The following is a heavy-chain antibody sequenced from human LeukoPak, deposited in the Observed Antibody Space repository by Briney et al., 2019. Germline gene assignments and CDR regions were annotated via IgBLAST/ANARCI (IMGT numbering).Heavy chain of an antibody. CDR1: GGSISSYY. V-gene: IGHV4-59*01. J-gene: IGHJ4*02. CDR3: ARGRYGWLPFDY. D-gene: IGHD3-16*01. CDR2: IYYSGST. Sequence: SETLSLTCTVSGGSISSYYWSWIRQPPGKGLEWIGYIYYSGSTNYNPSLKSRVTISVDTSKNQFSLKLSSVTAADTAVYYCARGRYGWLPFDYWGQGTLVTVSS.